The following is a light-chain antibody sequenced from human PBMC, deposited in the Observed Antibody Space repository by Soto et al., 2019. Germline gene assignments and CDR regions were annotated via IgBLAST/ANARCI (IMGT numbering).Light chain of an antibody. J-gene: IGKJ2*01. V-gene: IGKV1-39*01. CDR3: QQRSNWPRGT. Sequence: DIQMTQSPSSLSASVGDRVTITCRASQSISTSLCWFQQKPGRAPKLLISDASTLQSGVPSRFSGSGFGTDFTLTISSLQPEDFAVYYCQQRSNWPRGTFGQGTKLEIK. CDR2: DAS. CDR1: QSISTS.